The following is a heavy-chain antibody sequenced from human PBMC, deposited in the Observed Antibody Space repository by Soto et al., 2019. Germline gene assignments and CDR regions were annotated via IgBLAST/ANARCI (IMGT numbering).Heavy chain of an antibody. D-gene: IGHD4-17*01. Sequence: QVQLVKSGAEGKKPGASVKVSCKASGYTFPSYDINWVRQATGQGLERMGWMNPNSGDTGYAQKFQGRVTMTMNTPISTAYMELSSLRSEDTAVYYCARTTLSTVVTPRHFDYWGQGTLVTVSS. V-gene: IGHV1-8*01. CDR2: MNPNSGDT. J-gene: IGHJ4*02. CDR1: GYTFPSYD. CDR3: ARTTLSTVVTPRHFDY.